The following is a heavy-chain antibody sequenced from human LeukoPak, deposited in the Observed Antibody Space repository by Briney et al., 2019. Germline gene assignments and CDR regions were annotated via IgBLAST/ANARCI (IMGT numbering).Heavy chain of an antibody. CDR3: ARIAAAGNRRLNY. CDR2: MNANSGNT. Sequence: ASVKVSCKASGYTFTSYDINWVRQATGQGLEWMGWMNANSGNTGYGQKFQGRITMTRNTSISTAYMELSSLTSEDTAVYYCARIAAAGNRRLNYWGQGTLVTVSS. CDR1: GYTFTSYD. J-gene: IGHJ4*02. D-gene: IGHD6-13*01. V-gene: IGHV1-8*01.